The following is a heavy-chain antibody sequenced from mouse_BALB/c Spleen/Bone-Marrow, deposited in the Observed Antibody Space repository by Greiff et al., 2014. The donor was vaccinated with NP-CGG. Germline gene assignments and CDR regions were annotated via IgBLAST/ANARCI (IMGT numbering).Heavy chain of an antibody. CDR2: LAPGSGST. Sequence: DLVKPGASVKLSCKASGYSFASYWINWLKQRPGQGLEWIGRLAPGSGSTYYNEMFKGKATLTADTCSSTAYIQLSSLSSEDSAVYFCARYDYAIDYWGQGTSVTVSS. CDR1: GYSFASYW. V-gene: IGHV1S41*01. D-gene: IGHD2-3*01. CDR3: ARYDYAIDY. J-gene: IGHJ4*01.